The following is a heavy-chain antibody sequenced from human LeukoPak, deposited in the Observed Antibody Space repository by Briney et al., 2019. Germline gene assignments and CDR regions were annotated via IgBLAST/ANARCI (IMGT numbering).Heavy chain of an antibody. CDR3: AHSKGGGCYYINAFAV. CDR2: SYSGGNA. V-gene: IGHV4-59*01. D-gene: IGHD2-15*01. Sequence: SETLSLTCTVSGASTSAYYWRWIPRPPGKGLEWIGYSYSGGNANYNPSLTSRVTLSIDTSENQFSLRLTSLTAADTAVYFCAHSKGGGCYYINAFAVWGQGALVTISS. CDR1: GASTSAYY. J-gene: IGHJ3*01.